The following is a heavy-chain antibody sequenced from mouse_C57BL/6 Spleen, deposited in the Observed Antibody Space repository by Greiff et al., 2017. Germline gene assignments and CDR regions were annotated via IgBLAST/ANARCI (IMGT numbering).Heavy chain of an antibody. J-gene: IGHJ4*01. V-gene: IGHV1-42*01. CDR2: INPSTGGT. CDR1: GYSFTGYY. Sequence: VQLQQSGPELVKPGASVKISCKASGYSFTGYYMNWVKQSPEKSLEWIGEINPSTGGTTYNQKFKAKATLTVDKSSSTAYMQLKSLTSEDSAVYYCARWGDYDGYAMDYWGQGTSVTVSS. CDR3: ARWGDYDGYAMDY. D-gene: IGHD2-4*01.